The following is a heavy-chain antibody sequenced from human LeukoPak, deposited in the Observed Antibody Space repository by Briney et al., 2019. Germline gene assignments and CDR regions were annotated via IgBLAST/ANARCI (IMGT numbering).Heavy chain of an antibody. D-gene: IGHD3-9*01. CDR1: GFTFSSYS. CDR3: ARGSGYYDILTGYYTLYYFDY. J-gene: IGHJ4*02. Sequence: GGSLRLSCAASGFTFSSYSMNWVRQAPGKGLEWVSSISSSSSYVYYADSVKGRFTISRDNSKNTLYLQMNSLRAEDTAVYYCARGSGYYDILTGYYTLYYFDYWGQGTLVTVSS. V-gene: IGHV3-21*04. CDR2: ISSSSSYV.